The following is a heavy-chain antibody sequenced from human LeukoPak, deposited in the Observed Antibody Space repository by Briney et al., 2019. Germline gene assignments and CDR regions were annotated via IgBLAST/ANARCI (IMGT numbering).Heavy chain of an antibody. D-gene: IGHD6-13*01. J-gene: IGHJ4*02. Sequence: GGSLRLSCAASGFTVSSNYMGWVRQAPGKGLEWVSAIYTDGRTYSADSMKGRFTLSRDNSKNTLYLQMSSLRAEDTAVYYCARRRAASWSFDSWGQGTLVTVSS. CDR2: IYTDGRT. V-gene: IGHV3-66*04. CDR3: ARRRAASWSFDS. CDR1: GFTVSSNY.